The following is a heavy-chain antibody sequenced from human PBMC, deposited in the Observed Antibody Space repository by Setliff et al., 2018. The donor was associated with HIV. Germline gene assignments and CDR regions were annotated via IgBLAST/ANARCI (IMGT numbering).Heavy chain of an antibody. CDR3: ARRVHPIPSGDLDY. CDR2: LNPKTGVA. J-gene: IGHJ4*02. D-gene: IGHD4-17*01. V-gene: IGHV1-2*06. Sequence: ASVKVSCKASGYTFTGYYLHWVRQAPGQGLQWMGRLNPKTGVAHFAQTFQGRVTMTRDTSISTAYMDLSRLRSDDTAVYYCARRVHPIPSGDLDYWGQGTLVTVSS. CDR1: GYTFTGYY.